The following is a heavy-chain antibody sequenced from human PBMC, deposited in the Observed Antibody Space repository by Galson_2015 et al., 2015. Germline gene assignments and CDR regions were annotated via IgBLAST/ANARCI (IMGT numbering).Heavy chain of an antibody. Sequence: SLRLSCAASGFTFSSYGMHWVRQAPGKGLEWVSSISGSGDSTYYANSVKGRFTISRDNSKNTLYLQMNSLRVEDTAVYYCAKGGDTVTTYSVDYWGQGTLVTVSS. D-gene: IGHD4-17*01. CDR3: AKGGDTVTTYSVDY. CDR1: GFTFSSYG. CDR2: ISGSGDST. V-gene: IGHV3-23*01. J-gene: IGHJ4*02.